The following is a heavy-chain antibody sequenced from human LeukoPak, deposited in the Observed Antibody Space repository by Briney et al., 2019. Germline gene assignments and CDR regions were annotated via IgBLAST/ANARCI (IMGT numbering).Heavy chain of an antibody. CDR3: ATLQDSGSYYRRTYNWFDP. D-gene: IGHD1-26*01. Sequence: ASVKVSYKVSGYTLTELSMHWVPQAPGKGLEWMGGFDPEDGETIYAQKFQGRVTMTEDTSTDTAYMELSSLRSEDTAVYYCATLQDSGSYYRRTYNWFDPWGQGTLVTVSS. V-gene: IGHV1-24*01. CDR2: FDPEDGET. J-gene: IGHJ5*02. CDR1: GYTLTELS.